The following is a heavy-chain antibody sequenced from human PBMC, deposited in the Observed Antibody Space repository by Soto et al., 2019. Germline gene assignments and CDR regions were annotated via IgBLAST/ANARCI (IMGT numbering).Heavy chain of an antibody. Sequence: SETLSLTCTVSGDSVSSDTHFWTWIRQPPGKGLEWIAYISYTGDTNYNPSLRSRVTISIDTSRNQFSLTLTSVTAADTAVYFCARIVVGATVDLWGQGSLVTVSS. J-gene: IGHJ5*02. V-gene: IGHV4-61*01. D-gene: IGHD1-26*01. CDR3: ARIVVGATVDL. CDR2: ISYTGDT. CDR1: GDSVSSDTHF.